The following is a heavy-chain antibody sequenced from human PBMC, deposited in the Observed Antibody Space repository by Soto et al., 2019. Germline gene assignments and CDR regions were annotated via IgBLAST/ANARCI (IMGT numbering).Heavy chain of an antibody. V-gene: IGHV1-46*01. D-gene: IGHD2-15*01. J-gene: IGHJ1*01. CDR2: VNPSGGST. CDR3: ARGENCSGGTCYSEYFHR. CDR1: GYLFTAYS. Sequence: ASVKVSCKASGYLFTAYSMHWVRLAPGQGLEWMGVVNPSGGSTKYAQNFQGRVTMTRDTSTTTIYMELSSLRSDDTAIYYCARGENCSGGTCYSEYFHRWGQGTLVTVSS.